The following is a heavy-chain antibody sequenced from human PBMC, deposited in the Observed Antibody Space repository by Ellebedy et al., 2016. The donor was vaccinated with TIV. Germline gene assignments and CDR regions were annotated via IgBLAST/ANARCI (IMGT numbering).Heavy chain of an antibody. CDR1: GFTFSSYW. J-gene: IGHJ4*02. CDR3: WAGMNTVADLLDY. V-gene: IGHV3-7*01. CDR2: IKQDGSEK. Sequence: GESLKISXAASGFTFSSYWMSWVRQAPGKGLEWVANIKQDGSEKYYVDSVKGRFTISRDNAKNSLYLQMNSLRAEDTAVYYCWAGMNTVADLLDYWGQGTLVTVSS. D-gene: IGHD4-23*01.